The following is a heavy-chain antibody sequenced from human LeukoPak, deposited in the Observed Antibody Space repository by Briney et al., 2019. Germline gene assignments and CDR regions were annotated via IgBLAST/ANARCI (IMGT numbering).Heavy chain of an antibody. CDR2: IYPGDSDT. CDR1: GYSFTSYW. V-gene: IGHV5-51*01. J-gene: IGHJ4*02. D-gene: IGHD2-2*01. CDR3: AKSWASYCSSTSCYLDY. Sequence: GESLEISCKGSGYSFTSYWIGWVRQMPGKGLGWMGIIYPGDSDTRYSPSFQGQVTTSADKSSNTAYLQWTSLKASDTAMYYCAKSWASYCSSTSCYLDYWGQGTLVTVSS.